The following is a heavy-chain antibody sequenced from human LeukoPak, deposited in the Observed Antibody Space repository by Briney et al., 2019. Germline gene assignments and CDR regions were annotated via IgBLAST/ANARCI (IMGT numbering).Heavy chain of an antibody. CDR2: IGSDNEP. J-gene: IGHJ6*02. V-gene: IGHV3-23*01. CDR3: ARDMHYYVAMGV. D-gene: IGHD3-10*02. CDR1: GFTFSAYA. Sequence: GGSLRLSCEASGFTFSAYAMTWVRQAPGKGLEWVSSIGSDNEPHYSEAVKGRFAISRGNSKSMLVLQLNNLRAEYTALEYFARDMHYYVAMGVWGQGNTVTVSS.